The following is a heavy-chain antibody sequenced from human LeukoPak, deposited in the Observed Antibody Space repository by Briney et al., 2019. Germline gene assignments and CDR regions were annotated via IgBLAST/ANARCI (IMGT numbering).Heavy chain of an antibody. CDR2: IIPILGIA. D-gene: IGHD3-22*01. J-gene: IGHJ3*02. CDR3: ATRGGYDSSGYPSTSLAFDI. CDR1: GGTFSSYA. Sequence: GASVKVSCKASGGTFSSYAISWVRQAPGQGLEWMGRIIPILGIANYAQKFQGRVTITADKSTSTAYMELSSLRSEDTAVYYCATRGGYDSSGYPSTSLAFDIWGQGTMVTVSS. V-gene: IGHV1-69*04.